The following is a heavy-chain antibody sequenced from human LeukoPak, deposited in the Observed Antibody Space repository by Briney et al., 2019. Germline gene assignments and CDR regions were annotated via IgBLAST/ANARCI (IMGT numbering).Heavy chain of an antibody. D-gene: IGHD7-27*01. CDR3: AKDYGLGMVVGAFDI. Sequence: GGSLRLSCAASGFTFSSYGMHWVRQAPGKGLEWVAFIRYDGSNKYYADSVKGRFTISRDNSKNTLYLQMNSLRAEDTAVYYCAKDYGLGMVVGAFDIWGQGTMVTVSS. CDR2: IRYDGSNK. CDR1: GFTFSSYG. V-gene: IGHV3-30*02. J-gene: IGHJ3*02.